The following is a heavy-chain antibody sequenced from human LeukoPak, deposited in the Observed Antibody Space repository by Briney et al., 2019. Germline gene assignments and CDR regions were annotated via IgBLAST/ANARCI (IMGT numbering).Heavy chain of an antibody. CDR1: GYSISRAYS. CDR2: LYYSGST. CDR3: ASPDYGGKADDAFDI. D-gene: IGHD4-23*01. V-gene: IGHV4-38-2*02. Sequence: PSETLSLTCSVSGYSISRAYSWGWVRQPPGKGLEWIGSLYYSGSTYYNPSLKSRVTISVDTSKNQFSLKLSSVTAADTAVYYCASPDYGGKADDAFDIWGQGTMVTVSS. J-gene: IGHJ3*02.